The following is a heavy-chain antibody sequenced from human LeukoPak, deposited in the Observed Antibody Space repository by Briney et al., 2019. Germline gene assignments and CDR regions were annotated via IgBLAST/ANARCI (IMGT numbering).Heavy chain of an antibody. CDR1: GGSISSYY. CDR2: IYYSGST. CDR3: ARGGGSYYDFDY. D-gene: IGHD1-26*01. J-gene: IGHJ4*02. V-gene: IGHV4-59*01. Sequence: SETLSLTCTVSGGSISSYYWSWIRRPPGKGLEWIGYIYYSGSTNYNPSLKSRVTISVDTSKNQFSLKLSSVTAADTAVYYCARGGGSYYDFDYWGQGTLVTVSS.